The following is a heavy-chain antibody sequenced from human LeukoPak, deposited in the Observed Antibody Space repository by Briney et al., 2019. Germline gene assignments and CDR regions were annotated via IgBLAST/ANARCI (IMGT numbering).Heavy chain of an antibody. D-gene: IGHD6-19*01. CDR2: INHSGST. J-gene: IGHJ6*02. CDR3: ARAAVAGPYYYYGMDV. CDR1: GGSFSGYY. Sequence: SETLSLTCAVYGGSFSGYYWSWIRQPPGKGLEWIGEINHSGSTNYNPSLKSRVTISVDTSKNQLSLKLSSVTAADTAVYYCARAAVAGPYYYYGMDVWGQGTTVTVSS. V-gene: IGHV4-34*01.